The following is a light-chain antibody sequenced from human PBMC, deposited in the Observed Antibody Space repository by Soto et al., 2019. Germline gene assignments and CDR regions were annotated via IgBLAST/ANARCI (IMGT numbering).Light chain of an antibody. CDR2: DVD. J-gene: IGLJ2*01. Sequence: QSALTQPASVSGSPGQSITISCTGTSSDVGTYNSVSWYQQHPGKAPKLMIYDVDIRPSGVSNRFSGSESGNTASLTISGLQAEDEADYYCSSYTRSSTVLFGGGTKVTVL. CDR1: SSDVGTYNS. V-gene: IGLV2-14*01. CDR3: SSYTRSSTVL.